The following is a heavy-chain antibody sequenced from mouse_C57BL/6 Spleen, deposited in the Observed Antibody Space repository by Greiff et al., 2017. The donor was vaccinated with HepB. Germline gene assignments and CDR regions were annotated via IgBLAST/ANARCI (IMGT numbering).Heavy chain of an antibody. CDR1: GYTFTSYW. Sequence: QVQLQQPGAELVKPGASVKLSCKASGYTFTSYWMQWVKQRPGQGLEWMGEIDPSDSYTNYNQKFKGKATLTVDTSSSTAYMQLSSLTSEDSAVYYCARRGGDPGYFDVWGTGTTVTVSS. CDR2: IDPSDSYT. CDR3: ARRGGDPGYFDV. V-gene: IGHV1-50*01. J-gene: IGHJ1*03.